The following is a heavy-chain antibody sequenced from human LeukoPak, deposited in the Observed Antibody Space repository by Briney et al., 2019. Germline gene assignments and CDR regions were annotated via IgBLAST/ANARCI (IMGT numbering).Heavy chain of an antibody. V-gene: IGHV3-23*01. CDR1: GFTFSSYA. CDR2: ISGSGGST. J-gene: IGHJ4*02. Sequence: GGSLRLSCAASGFTFSSYAMSWVRQAPGKGLEWVSAISGSGGSTYYADSVKGRFTISRDNSKNTLYLQMNSLGAEDTAVYYCAKDRTTVTTSYYFDYWGQGTLVTVSS. D-gene: IGHD4-11*01. CDR3: AKDRTTVTTSYYFDY.